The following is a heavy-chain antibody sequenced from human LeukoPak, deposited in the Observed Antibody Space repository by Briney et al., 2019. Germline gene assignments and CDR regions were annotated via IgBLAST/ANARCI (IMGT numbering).Heavy chain of an antibody. V-gene: IGHV1-3*01. Sequence: ASVKVSCKASGYTFTSYALHWVRQAPGQRLEWMGWINAGNGDTRYSQMFQGRVTITRDTSANTVYIDLNSLTSEDTGVYYCARDGVVADRSGWYDYWGQGTLVTVSS. CDR2: INAGNGDT. D-gene: IGHD6-19*01. CDR1: GYTFTSYA. CDR3: ARDGVVADRSGWYDY. J-gene: IGHJ4*02.